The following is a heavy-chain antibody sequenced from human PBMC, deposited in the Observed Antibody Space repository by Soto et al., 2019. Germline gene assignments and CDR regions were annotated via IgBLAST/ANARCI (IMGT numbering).Heavy chain of an antibody. V-gene: IGHV1-69*13. D-gene: IGHD2-2*01. CDR3: ARDRPVKTSCYFCGWFDP. J-gene: IGHJ5*02. CDR1: GGTFSSYA. CDR2: IIPIFGTA. Sequence: ASVKVSCKASGGTFSSYAISWVRQAPGQGLEWMGGIIPIFGTANYAQKFQGRVTITADESTSTAYMELSSLRSEDTAVYYCARDRPVKTSCYFCGWFDPWGQGTLVTVSS.